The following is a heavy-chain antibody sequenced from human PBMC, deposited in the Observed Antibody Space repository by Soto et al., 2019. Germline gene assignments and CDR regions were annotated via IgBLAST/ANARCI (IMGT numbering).Heavy chain of an antibody. J-gene: IGHJ6*03. CDR3: ARAKQGVVVVEYYYYMDV. D-gene: IGHD2-15*01. Sequence: QVQLVQSGAEVKKPGASVKVSCKASGYTFTSYGISWVRQAPGQGLEWMGWISAYNGNTNYAQKLQGRVTMTTDTSTSTAYMELRSLRSGDTAVYYCARAKQGVVVVEYYYYMDVWGKGTTVTVSS. V-gene: IGHV1-18*01. CDR2: ISAYNGNT. CDR1: GYTFTSYG.